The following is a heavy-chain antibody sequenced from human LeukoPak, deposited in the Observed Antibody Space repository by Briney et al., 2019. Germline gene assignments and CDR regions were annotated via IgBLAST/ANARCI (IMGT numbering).Heavy chain of an antibody. D-gene: IGHD1-26*01. CDR1: GFTFSSYA. V-gene: IGHV3-64D*06. J-gene: IGHJ4*02. CDR2: ISSNGGST. CDR3: VKSGSSGAFDY. Sequence: GGSLRLSCSASGFTFSSYAMHWVRQAPGKGLEYVSAISSNGGSTYYADSVKGRFTISRDNSKNTLYLQMSSLRAEDTAVYNCVKSGSSGAFDYWGQGTLVAVSS.